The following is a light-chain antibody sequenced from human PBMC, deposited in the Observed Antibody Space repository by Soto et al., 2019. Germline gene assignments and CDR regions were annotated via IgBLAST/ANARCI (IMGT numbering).Light chain of an antibody. CDR3: QQYNTWRSIS. J-gene: IGKJ5*01. CDR1: QSISSSY. V-gene: IGKV3-20*01. Sequence: EIVLTQSPGTLSLSPVERATLSCRASQSISSSYLAWYQQKPGQAPRLLIYGASSRATGIPDRFSGSGSGTDFTLTISSLQSEDFAVYYCQQYNTWRSISFGQGTRLEIK. CDR2: GAS.